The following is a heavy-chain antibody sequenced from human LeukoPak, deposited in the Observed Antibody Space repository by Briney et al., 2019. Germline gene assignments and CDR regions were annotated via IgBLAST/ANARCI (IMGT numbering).Heavy chain of an antibody. CDR2: IYYSGST. Sequence: SETLSLTCTVSGGSVSSSSYYWGWIRQPPGKGLEWIGSIYYSGSTYYNPSLKSRVTISVDTSKNQFSLKLSSVTAADTAVYYCARSSNSGSWGYYYYYYMDVWGKGTTVTVAS. CDR3: ARSSNSGSWGYYYYYYMDV. CDR1: GGSVSSSSYY. J-gene: IGHJ6*03. D-gene: IGHD1-26*01. V-gene: IGHV4-39*07.